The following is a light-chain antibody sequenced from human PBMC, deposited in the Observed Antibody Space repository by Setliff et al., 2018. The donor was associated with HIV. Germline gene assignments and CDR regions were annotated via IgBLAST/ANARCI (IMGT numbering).Light chain of an antibody. J-gene: IGLJ1*01. CDR1: SSDIGSYIL. Sequence: QSALAQPASVSGSPGQSITISCTGTSSDIGSYILVSWYQQHPGRAPKLILYEITKRPSGVSNRFSGSKSGNTASLTISGLQAEDEADYYCCSYTGSSSYVFGGGTKVTV. CDR3: CSYTGSSSYV. V-gene: IGLV2-23*02. CDR2: EIT.